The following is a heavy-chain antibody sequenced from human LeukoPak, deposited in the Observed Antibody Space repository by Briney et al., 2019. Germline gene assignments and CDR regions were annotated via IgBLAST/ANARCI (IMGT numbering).Heavy chain of an antibody. Sequence: ASVKVSCKASGYTFTGYYMHWVRQAPGQGLEWMEWINPNSGDTNYQGRVTMTRDTSIRSAYMELSRLRSDDMAVYYCARDFYDSHWYLHNWFDPWGQGTLVTVSS. CDR2: INPNSGDT. J-gene: IGHJ5*02. D-gene: IGHD2-8*02. CDR1: GYTFTGYY. CDR3: ARDFYDSHWYLHNWFDP. V-gene: IGHV1-2*02.